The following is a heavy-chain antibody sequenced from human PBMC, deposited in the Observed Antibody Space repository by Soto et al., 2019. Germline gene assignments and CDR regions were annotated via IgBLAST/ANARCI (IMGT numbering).Heavy chain of an antibody. D-gene: IGHD2-15*01. V-gene: IGHV1-69*01. CDR2: IIPIFGTA. Sequence: QVQLVQSGAEVKKPGSSVKVSCKASGGTFSSYAISWVRQAPGHGLEWMGGIIPIFGTANYAQKFQGRVTITADESTSTAYMELSSLRSEDTAVYYCATCRYGVVAATSFDYWGQGALVTVSS. J-gene: IGHJ4*02. CDR1: GGTFSSYA. CDR3: ATCRYGVVAATSFDY.